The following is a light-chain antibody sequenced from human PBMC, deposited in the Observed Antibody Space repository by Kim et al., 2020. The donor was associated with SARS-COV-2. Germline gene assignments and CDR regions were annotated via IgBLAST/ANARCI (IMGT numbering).Light chain of an antibody. V-gene: IGLV3-9*01. CDR1: NIEDKN. Sequence: SVALGQTATIPYGGNNIEDKNFHWYHQRPGQAPVLVMFRDKKRPSGIPERLSGSNSGNTATLTISRVEAGDEGDYYCQVWDSRAVIFGGGTQLTVL. CDR3: QVWDSRAVI. CDR2: RDK. J-gene: IGLJ2*01.